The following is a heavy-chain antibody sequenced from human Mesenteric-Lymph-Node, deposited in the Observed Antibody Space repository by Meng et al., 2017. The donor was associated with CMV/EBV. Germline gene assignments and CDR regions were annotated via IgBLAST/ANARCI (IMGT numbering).Heavy chain of an antibody. V-gene: IGHV3-33*01. CDR3: ARGRDSGGWYLDY. CDR2: IWYDGSSK. J-gene: IGHJ4*02. CDR1: GFTVSHYA. Sequence: CAAYGFTVSHYAMHWVRQAPGKGLEWVAIIWYDGSSKYYADSVKDRFTISRDNSKNTLSLQMNSLRAEDTAVYYCARGRDSGGWYLDYWGQGTLVTVSS. D-gene: IGHD6-19*01.